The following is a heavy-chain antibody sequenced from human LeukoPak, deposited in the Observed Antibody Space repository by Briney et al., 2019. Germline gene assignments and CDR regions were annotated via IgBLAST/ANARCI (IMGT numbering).Heavy chain of an antibody. CDR1: GGSISSSSYY. Sequence: SETLSLTCTVSGGSISSSSYYWGWIRQPPGKGLEWIGSIYYSGSTYYNPSLKSRVTISVDTSKNQFSLKLSSVTAADTAVYYCARVVTTVTTFSFDYWGQGTLITVSS. J-gene: IGHJ4*02. CDR3: ARVVTTVTTFSFDY. V-gene: IGHV4-39*07. CDR2: IYYSGST. D-gene: IGHD4-17*01.